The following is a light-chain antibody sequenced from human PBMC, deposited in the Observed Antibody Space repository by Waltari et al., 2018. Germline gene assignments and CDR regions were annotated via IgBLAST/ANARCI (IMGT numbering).Light chain of an antibody. CDR2: AAS. V-gene: IGKV1-39*01. CDR1: QSISSY. J-gene: IGKJ5*01. Sequence: DIQMTQSPSPLSASVVDRVTISCRASQSISSYLNWYQQKPGKAPKLLIYAASSLQSGVPSRFSGSGSGTDFTLTISSLQPEDFATYYCQQSYSTPITFGQGTRLEIK. CDR3: QQSYSTPIT.